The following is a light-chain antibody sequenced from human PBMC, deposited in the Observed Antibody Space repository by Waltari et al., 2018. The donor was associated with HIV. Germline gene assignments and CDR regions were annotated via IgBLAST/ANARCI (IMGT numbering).Light chain of an antibody. CDR3: QVWDSSSDHPV. Sequence: SYVLTQPPSVSVAPGQTARITWGGNNIGSKSVHWYQQKPGQAPGLVVYDDSDRPSGIPGRFSGSNSGNTATLTISRVEAGDEADYYCQVWDSSSDHPVFGGGTKLTVL. J-gene: IGLJ3*02. CDR1: NIGSKS. CDR2: DDS. V-gene: IGLV3-21*02.